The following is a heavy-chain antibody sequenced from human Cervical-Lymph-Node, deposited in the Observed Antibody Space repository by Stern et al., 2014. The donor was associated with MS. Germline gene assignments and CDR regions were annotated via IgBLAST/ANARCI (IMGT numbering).Heavy chain of an antibody. Sequence: QLQLQESGPGLAKPSETLSLTCTVSGGSISSSSYYWGWIRQPPGKGLEWIGSIYYSGSTYYNPSLKSRVTISVDTSKNQFSLKLSSVTAADTAVYYCARPVRGDAFDIWGQGTMVTVSS. V-gene: IGHV4-39*01. CDR3: ARPVRGDAFDI. CDR2: IYYSGST. CDR1: GGSISSSSYY. J-gene: IGHJ3*02. D-gene: IGHD3-16*01.